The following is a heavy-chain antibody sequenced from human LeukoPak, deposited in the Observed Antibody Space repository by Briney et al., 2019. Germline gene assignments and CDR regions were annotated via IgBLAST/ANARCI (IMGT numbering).Heavy chain of an antibody. V-gene: IGHV3-74*01. D-gene: IGHD4/OR15-4a*01. J-gene: IGHJ4*02. CDR3: ARGIYGDPVAFDY. Sequence: GGSLRLSCAASGFTFSRYWMHWVRQAPGRGLVWVSRIHSDEIRTNYADSVTGRFTISRDNAKNTVYLQMNSLRNEDAAVYYCARGIYGDPVAFDYWGQGTLVTVSS. CDR2: IHSDEIRT. CDR1: GFTFSRYW.